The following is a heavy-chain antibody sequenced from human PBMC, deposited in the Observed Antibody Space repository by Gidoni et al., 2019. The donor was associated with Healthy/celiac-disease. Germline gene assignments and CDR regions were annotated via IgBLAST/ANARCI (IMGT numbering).Heavy chain of an antibody. V-gene: IGHV3-30*04. Sequence: QVQLVESGGGVVQPGRSLRLSCAASGFTFSSYAMHWVRQAPGKGLEWVAVISYDGSNKYDADSVKCRFTISRDNSKNTLYLQMNSLRAEDTAVYYCARPDGPLFAIVSGMDVWGQGTTVTVSS. CDR1: GFTFSSYA. CDR3: ARPDGPLFAIVSGMDV. D-gene: IGHD3-16*02. J-gene: IGHJ6*02. CDR2: ISYDGSNK.